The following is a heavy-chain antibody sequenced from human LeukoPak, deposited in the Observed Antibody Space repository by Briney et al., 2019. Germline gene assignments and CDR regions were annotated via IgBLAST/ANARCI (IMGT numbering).Heavy chain of an antibody. CDR2: ISSSGAGT. J-gene: IGHJ4*02. CDR3: AKNSLVGATRYDY. V-gene: IGHV3-23*01. CDR1: GFTFSNYA. Sequence: GGSLRLSCAASGFTFSNYAMSWVRQAPGKGLEWVSGISSSGAGTYYADSVKGRFTIPRDNSKNTLYLQMNSLRAEDTAVYYCAKNSLVGATRYDYWGQGTLVTVSS. D-gene: IGHD1-26*01.